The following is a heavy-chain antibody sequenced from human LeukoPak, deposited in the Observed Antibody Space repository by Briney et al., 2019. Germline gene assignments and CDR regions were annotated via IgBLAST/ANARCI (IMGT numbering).Heavy chain of an antibody. J-gene: IGHJ4*02. CDR1: GFTFSSYS. CDR2: ISSSSSTI. V-gene: IGHV3-48*04. D-gene: IGHD3-3*01. Sequence: PGGPLRLSCAASGFTFSSYSMNWVRQAPGKGLEWVSYISSSSSTIYYADSVKGRFTISRDNAKNSLYLQMNSLRAEDTAAYYCARDSTDFWIGILDYWGQGTLVTVSS. CDR3: ARDSTDFWIGILDY.